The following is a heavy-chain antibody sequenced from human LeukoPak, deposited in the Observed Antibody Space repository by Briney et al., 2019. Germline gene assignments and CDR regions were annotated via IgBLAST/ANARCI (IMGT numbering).Heavy chain of an antibody. V-gene: IGHV1-2*02. CDR2: INPNSGGT. CDR3: AMVAVAAGPFDY. CDR1: GYTFTGYY. J-gene: IGHJ4*02. D-gene: IGHD6-19*01. Sequence: ASVKVSCKASGYTFTGYYMHWVRQAPGQGLEWMGWINPNSGGTNYAQKFQGRVTMTTDTSTSTAYMELRSLRSDDTAVYYCAMVAVAAGPFDYWGQGTLVTVSS.